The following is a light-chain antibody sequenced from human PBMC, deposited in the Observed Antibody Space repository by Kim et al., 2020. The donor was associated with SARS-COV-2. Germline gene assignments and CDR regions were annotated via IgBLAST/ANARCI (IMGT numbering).Light chain of an antibody. Sequence: GQRVIISCSGASSKIGRDYVYWYQQLPGTAPKLLIYRNNQRPSEVPDRFSGSKSGTSASLAISGLRSEDEADYYCATWDDSLSGPVFGGGTKVTVL. J-gene: IGLJ3*02. CDR1: SSKIGRDY. CDR2: RNN. V-gene: IGLV1-47*01. CDR3: ATWDDSLSGPV.